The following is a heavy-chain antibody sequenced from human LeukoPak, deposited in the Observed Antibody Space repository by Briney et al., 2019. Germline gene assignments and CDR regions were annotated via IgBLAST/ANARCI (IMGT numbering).Heavy chain of an antibody. Sequence: PSETLSLTCTVSGGSISSYYWSWIRQPPGKGLEWIGYIYCSGSTNYNPSLKSRVTISVDTSKNQFSLKLSSVTAADTAVHYCARVRRGLVDYWGQGTLVTVSS. J-gene: IGHJ4*02. CDR1: GGSISSYY. CDR3: ARVRRGLVDY. V-gene: IGHV4-59*01. D-gene: IGHD3-10*01. CDR2: IYCSGST.